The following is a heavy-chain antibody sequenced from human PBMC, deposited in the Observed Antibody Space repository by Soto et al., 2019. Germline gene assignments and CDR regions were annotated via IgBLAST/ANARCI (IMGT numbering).Heavy chain of an antibody. V-gene: IGHV4-34*01. J-gene: IGHJ4*02. CDR3: ARRVMVPQRYYLDY. CDR1: GGSFSGYY. D-gene: IGHD3-16*01. Sequence: QVQLQQWGAGLLKPSETLSLTCAVYGGSFSGYYWSWIRQPPGKGLEWIGEINHSGSTNYNPSLKSRGTISVDTSKNQFSLKLSSVTAADTAVYYCARRVMVPQRYYLDYWGQGTLVTVSS. CDR2: INHSGST.